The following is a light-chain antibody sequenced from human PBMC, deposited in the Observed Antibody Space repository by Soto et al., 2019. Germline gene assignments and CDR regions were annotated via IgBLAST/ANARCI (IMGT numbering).Light chain of an antibody. Sequence: DFVMTQSPDSLAASLGERATINCKSSQNVLYSSNNKNYLAWYQHKAGQPPKLLIYWASTREYGVPDRFSGSGSGTDFTLTINNLQAEDVAVYYCQQYYSLPLTFGGGTKVEI. V-gene: IGKV4-1*01. CDR1: QNVLYSSNNKNY. CDR3: QQYYSLPLT. CDR2: WAS. J-gene: IGKJ4*01.